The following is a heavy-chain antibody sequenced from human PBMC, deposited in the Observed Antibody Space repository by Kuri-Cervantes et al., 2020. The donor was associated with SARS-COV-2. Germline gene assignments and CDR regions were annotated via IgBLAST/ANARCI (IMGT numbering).Heavy chain of an antibody. CDR2: IYYGGST. J-gene: IGHJ4*02. D-gene: IGHD3-3*01. V-gene: IGHV4-39*01. CDR3: ARRSTSITIFGVVNINPFDY. CDR1: GGSISSSSYY. Sequence: SETLSLTCTVSGGSISSSSYYWGWIRQPPGKGLEWIGSIYYGGSTYYNPSLKSRVTISVDTSKNQFSLKLSSVTAADTAVYYCARRSTSITIFGVVNINPFDYWGQGTLVTVSS.